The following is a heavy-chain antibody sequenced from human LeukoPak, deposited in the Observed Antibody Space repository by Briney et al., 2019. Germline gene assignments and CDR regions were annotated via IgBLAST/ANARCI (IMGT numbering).Heavy chain of an antibody. CDR3: AKDRSLDGGNSNGYFDS. D-gene: IGHD4-23*01. Sequence: GGSLRLSCAASGFTFSSYAMNRVRQAPGKGLEWVSIISGSAGSTYYADSVKGRFTISRDNSKNTLFLQMNSLRAEDTAVYYCAKDRSLDGGNSNGYFDSWGQGTLVTVSS. CDR2: ISGSAGST. V-gene: IGHV3-23*01. CDR1: GFTFSSYA. J-gene: IGHJ4*02.